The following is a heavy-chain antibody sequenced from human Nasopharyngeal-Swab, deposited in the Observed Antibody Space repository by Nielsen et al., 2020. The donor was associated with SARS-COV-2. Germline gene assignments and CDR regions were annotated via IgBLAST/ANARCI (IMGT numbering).Heavy chain of an antibody. CDR1: GYTLTELS. CDR2: FDPEGGET. J-gene: IGHJ5*02. D-gene: IGHD3-3*01. Sequence: ASVKVSCKVSGYTLTELSMHWVRQAPGKGLEWMGGFDPEGGETIYAQKFQGRVTMTEDTSTDTAYMELSSLRSEDTAVYYCATGTSSGRANWFDPWGQGTLVTVSS. V-gene: IGHV1-24*01. CDR3: ATGTSSGRANWFDP.